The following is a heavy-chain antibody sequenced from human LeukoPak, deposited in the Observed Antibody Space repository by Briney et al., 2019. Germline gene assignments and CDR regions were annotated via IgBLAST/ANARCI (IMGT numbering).Heavy chain of an antibody. Sequence: SETLSLTCTVSGGSISSYYWSWIRQPPGKGLEWIGYIYYSGSTNYNPTLKSRVTISVDTSKNQFSLKLSSVTAAGTAVYYCARGSSGWNAFDIWGQGTMVTVSS. CDR1: GGSISSYY. V-gene: IGHV4-59*01. CDR2: IYYSGST. J-gene: IGHJ3*02. D-gene: IGHD6-19*01. CDR3: ARGSSGWNAFDI.